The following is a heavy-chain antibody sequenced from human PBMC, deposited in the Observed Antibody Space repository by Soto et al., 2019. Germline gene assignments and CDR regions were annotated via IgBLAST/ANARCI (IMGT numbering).Heavy chain of an antibody. J-gene: IGHJ4*02. Sequence: QVQLVESGGGVVQPGRSLRLSCTPSGFIFSSYGMHWVRQAPGKGLEWLAVRRYDGSRKYYADSVKGRFTISRDNSENTLFLQMNSVRDEDTAVYYCARVKQTRGADDSQFDYWGQGTLVTVSS. D-gene: IGHD1-1*01. CDR2: RRYDGSRK. V-gene: IGHV3-33*01. CDR1: GFIFSSYG. CDR3: ARVKQTRGADDSQFDY.